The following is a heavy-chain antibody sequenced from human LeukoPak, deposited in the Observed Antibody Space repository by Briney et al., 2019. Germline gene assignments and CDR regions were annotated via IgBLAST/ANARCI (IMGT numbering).Heavy chain of an antibody. CDR1: GGSISSYY. V-gene: IGHV4-59*08. CDR3: ASRRVYYDSSGYYDAFDI. Sequence: SETLSLTCTVSGGSISSYYWSWIRQPPGKGLEWIGYIYYSGSTNYNPSLKSRVTISVDTSKNQFSLKLSSVTAADTAVYYCASRRVYYDSSGYYDAFDIWGQGTMVTVSS. J-gene: IGHJ3*02. D-gene: IGHD3-22*01. CDR2: IYYSGST.